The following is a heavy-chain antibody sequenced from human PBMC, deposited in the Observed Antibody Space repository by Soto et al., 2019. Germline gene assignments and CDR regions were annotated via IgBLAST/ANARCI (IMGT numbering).Heavy chain of an antibody. CDR1: GYTFTSYG. V-gene: IGHV1-18*01. J-gene: IGHJ4*02. Sequence: QVQLVQSGAEVKKPGASVKVSCKASGYTFTSYGISWARQAPGQGLEWMGWISAYNGNTNYAQKLKGRVTMTTDTSTSTAYRELRSLRSDATAVYYCARVEEWLRFPPTLVDYWGQGTLVTVSS. CDR3: ARVEEWLRFPPTLVDY. CDR2: ISAYNGNT. D-gene: IGHD5-12*01.